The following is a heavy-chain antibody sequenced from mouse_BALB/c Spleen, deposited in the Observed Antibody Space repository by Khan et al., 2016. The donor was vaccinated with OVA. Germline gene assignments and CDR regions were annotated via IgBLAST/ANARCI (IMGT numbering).Heavy chain of an antibody. Sequence: VQLQQSGPELMKPGASVKISCKASGYSFTSYYIHWVMQSHGTSLEWIGSIDPFSGGTTYNQNFKGKATLTVDKSSSTSYIHLSNLTSEDSAVYYCTRHGYVAWFTYWGQGTLVTVSA. V-gene: IGHV1S135*01. CDR1: GYSFTSYY. CDR3: TRHGYVAWFTY. J-gene: IGHJ3*01. D-gene: IGHD2-2*01. CDR2: IDPFSGGT.